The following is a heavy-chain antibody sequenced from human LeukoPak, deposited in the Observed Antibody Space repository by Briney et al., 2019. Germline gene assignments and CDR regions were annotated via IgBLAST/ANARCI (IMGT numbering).Heavy chain of an antibody. V-gene: IGHV3-30-3*01. CDR2: ISHDGINK. CDR1: GFTFNSFA. Sequence: PGRSLRLSCAASGFTFNSFATHWVRQAPGKGLEWVSVISHDGINKYYADSVRGRFTISRDNSKNTLYLQMNSLRPDDTAVYFCTREGSPYGSGNYSPFDYWGQGSLVTVSS. CDR3: TREGSPYGSGNYSPFDY. D-gene: IGHD3-10*01. J-gene: IGHJ4*02.